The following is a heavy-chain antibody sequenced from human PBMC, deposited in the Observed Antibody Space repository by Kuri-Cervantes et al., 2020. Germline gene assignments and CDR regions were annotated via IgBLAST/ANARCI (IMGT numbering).Heavy chain of an antibody. CDR3: ARRDYYYGMDV. Sequence: GESLKISCAASGFTFSDYYMSWIRQAPGKGLEWVSYISSSGSTIYYADSVKGRFTISRDNAKNSLYLQMNSPRAEDTAVYYCARRDYYYGMDVWGQGTTVTVSS. CDR2: ISSSGSTI. CDR1: GFTFSDYY. J-gene: IGHJ6*02. V-gene: IGHV3-11*01.